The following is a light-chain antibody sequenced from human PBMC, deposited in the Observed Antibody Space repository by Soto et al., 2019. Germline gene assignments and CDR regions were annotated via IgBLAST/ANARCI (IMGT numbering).Light chain of an antibody. V-gene: IGKV1-5*03. Sequence: DIQMTQSPSTLSTSVGDRVTITCRASQSISSWVAWYQQKPGKAPKLLIYKASTLESGVPSRFSGGGSGTEFTLTISSLQPDDFATYYCQQYNRYYLTFGQGTKVDIK. CDR1: QSISSW. CDR2: KAS. CDR3: QQYNRYYLT. J-gene: IGKJ1*01.